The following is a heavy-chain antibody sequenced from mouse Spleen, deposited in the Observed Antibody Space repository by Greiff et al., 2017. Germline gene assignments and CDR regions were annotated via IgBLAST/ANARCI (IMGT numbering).Heavy chain of an antibody. CDR1: GYTFTSYW. D-gene: IGHD2-14*01. J-gene: IGHJ1*01. Sequence: QVQLQQPGAELVMPGASVKLSCKASGYTFTSYWMHWVKQRPGQGLEWIGEIDPSDSYTNYNQKFKGKATLTVDKSSSTAYMQLSSLTSEDSAVYYCAREVRRYFDVWGAGTTVTVSS. V-gene: IGHV1-69*01. CDR2: IDPSDSYT. CDR3: AREVRRYFDV.